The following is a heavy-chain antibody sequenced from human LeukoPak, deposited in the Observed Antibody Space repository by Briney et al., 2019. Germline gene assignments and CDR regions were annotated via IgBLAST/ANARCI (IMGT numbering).Heavy chain of an antibody. J-gene: IGHJ4*02. Sequence: SETLSLTCAVYGGSFSGYYWSWIRQPPGKGLEWIGEINHSGSTNYNPSLKSRVTISVDTSKNQFSLKLSSVTAADTAVYYCARGIDILTGYPSYYFDYWGQGTLVTVSS. CDR3: ARGIDILTGYPSYYFDY. D-gene: IGHD3-9*01. V-gene: IGHV4-34*01. CDR2: INHSGST. CDR1: GGSFSGYY.